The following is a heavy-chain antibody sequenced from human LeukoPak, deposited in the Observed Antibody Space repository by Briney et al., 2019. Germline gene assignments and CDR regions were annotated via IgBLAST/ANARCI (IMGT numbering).Heavy chain of an antibody. CDR3: ARDKTIIRNSYALT. CDR1: GYTFTGYY. J-gene: IGHJ4*02. Sequence: ASVKVSCKASGYTFTGYYMHWVRQAPGQGLEWMGRINPNSGGTNYAQKFQGRVTMTRDTSISTAYMELSRLRSDDTAAYYCARDKTIIRNSYALTWGQGTLVTVSS. CDR2: INPNSGGT. D-gene: IGHD5-18*01. V-gene: IGHV1-2*06.